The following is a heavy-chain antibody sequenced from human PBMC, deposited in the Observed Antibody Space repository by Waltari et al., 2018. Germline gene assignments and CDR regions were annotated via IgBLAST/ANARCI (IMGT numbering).Heavy chain of an antibody. Sequence: EVQLVESGGGLVQPGGSLRLSCAASGFTFSSYAMSWVRQAPGKGLEWVSAISGSGGSTYYADSVKGRFTISRDNSKNTLYLQMNSLRAEDTAVYYCAKDGGDSSGYEDAFDIWGQGTMVTVSS. V-gene: IGHV3-23*04. CDR3: AKDGGDSSGYEDAFDI. CDR2: ISGSGGST. J-gene: IGHJ3*02. D-gene: IGHD3-22*01. CDR1: GFTFSSYA.